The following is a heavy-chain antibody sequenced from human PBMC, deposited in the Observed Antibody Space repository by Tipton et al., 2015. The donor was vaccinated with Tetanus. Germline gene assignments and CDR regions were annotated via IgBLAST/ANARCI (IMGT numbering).Heavy chain of an antibody. CDR1: GFTFSTYW. J-gene: IGHJ4*02. Sequence: SLRLSCEASGFTFSTYWMNWVRQAPGKGPEWISSISSTSSYIYYAGSVKGRFTISRDNAKNSLYLHMKSLSAEDTAVYYCASGGTLDYWGQGAMVSVSS. CDR3: ASGGTLDY. V-gene: IGHV3-21*01. CDR2: ISSTSSYI. D-gene: IGHD3-16*01.